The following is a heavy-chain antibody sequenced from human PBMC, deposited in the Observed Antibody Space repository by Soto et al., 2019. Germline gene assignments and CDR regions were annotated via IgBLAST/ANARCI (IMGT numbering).Heavy chain of an antibody. J-gene: IGHJ4*02. CDR3: AKDAKILDWLPTSYYYDF. V-gene: IGHV3-23*01. CDR1: GFCFSSYA. Sequence: EVQVLESGGDLAQPGGSLRLSCAASGFCFSSYAMSWVRQSPGKGLEWVSSISRSGNSTYSADSVRGRFTISRDNSKNTLYLQMYSLRAEDTAVYYCAKDAKILDWLPTSYYYDFWGRGALVTVSS. D-gene: IGHD3-9*01. CDR2: ISRSGNST.